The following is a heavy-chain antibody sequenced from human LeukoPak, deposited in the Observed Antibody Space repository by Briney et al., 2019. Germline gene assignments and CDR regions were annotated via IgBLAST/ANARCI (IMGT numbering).Heavy chain of an antibody. CDR3: ARDYGEDAFDI. CDR1: GFTVSSNY. CDR2: IYSGGST. V-gene: IGHV3-66*01. Sequence: GGSLRLSCAASGFTVSSNYMSWDRQAPGKGLEWVSVIYSGGSTYYADSVKGRFTISRDNSKNTLYLQMNSLRAEDTAVYYCARDYGEDAFDIWGQGTMVTVSS. J-gene: IGHJ3*02. D-gene: IGHD4-17*01.